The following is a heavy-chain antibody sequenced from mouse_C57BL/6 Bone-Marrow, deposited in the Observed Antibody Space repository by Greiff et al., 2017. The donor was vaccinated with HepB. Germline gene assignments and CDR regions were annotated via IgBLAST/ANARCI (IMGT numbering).Heavy chain of an antibody. J-gene: IGHJ4*01. Sequence: VQLQQSGPELVKPGASVKISCKASGYSFTGYYMHWVKQSHGNILDWIGYIYPYNGVSSYNQKFKGKATLTVDKSSSTAYMELRSLTSEDSAVYYCGGITTVVDYYAMDYWGQGTSVTVSS. V-gene: IGHV1-31*01. CDR3: GGITTVVDYYAMDY. CDR1: GYSFTGYY. D-gene: IGHD1-1*01. CDR2: IYPYNGVS.